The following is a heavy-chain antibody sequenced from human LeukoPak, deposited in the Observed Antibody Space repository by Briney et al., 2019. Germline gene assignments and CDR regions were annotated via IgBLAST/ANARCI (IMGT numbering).Heavy chain of an antibody. Sequence: GGSLRLSCAASAFIISDNFMNWVRQPPGKGLEWVSVIYRDGSTYYAGSVKGRFTISRDNSKNTLYLQMNSLSAEDTAVYYCARDSSGTQVFDLWGPGTLVTVSS. CDR1: AFIISDNF. CDR3: ARDSSGTQVFDL. J-gene: IGHJ4*02. V-gene: IGHV3-53*01. CDR2: IYRDGST. D-gene: IGHD6-19*01.